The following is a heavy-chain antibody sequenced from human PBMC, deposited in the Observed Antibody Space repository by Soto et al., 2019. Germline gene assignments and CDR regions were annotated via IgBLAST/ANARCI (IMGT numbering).Heavy chain of an antibody. D-gene: IGHD6-19*01. V-gene: IGHV4-59*02. CDR3: GRIPYSSASFDY. CDR1: GFSVSSTY. J-gene: IGHJ4*02. CDR2: VYNSGST. Sequence: PSETLSLTCSVSGFSVSSTYWRWVRQSPGKGLEWIGYVYNSGSTIYSPSLKSRITISMDPSKNQFSLRLRSVTAADTAVYYCGRIPYSSASFDYWGQGNLVTVSS.